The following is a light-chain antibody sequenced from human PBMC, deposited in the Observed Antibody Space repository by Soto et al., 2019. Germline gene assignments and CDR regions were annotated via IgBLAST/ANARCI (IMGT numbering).Light chain of an antibody. Sequence: DIQMTQSPSTLSASVGDRVTITCRASQSISSWLAWYQQKPGKSPKLLIYDASSLESGVPSRFSGSGSGKEFTLTISSLQPVDFATYYCQKYNSYSPYTFGQGTKLEIK. CDR2: DAS. CDR3: QKYNSYSPYT. CDR1: QSISSW. J-gene: IGKJ2*01. V-gene: IGKV1-5*01.